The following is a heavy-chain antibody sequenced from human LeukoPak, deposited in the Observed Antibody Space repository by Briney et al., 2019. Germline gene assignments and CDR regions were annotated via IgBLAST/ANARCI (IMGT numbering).Heavy chain of an antibody. V-gene: IGHV4-34*01. CDR2: INHSGST. Sequence: SETLSLTCAVYGGSFSGYSWSWIRQPPGKGLEWIGEINHSGSTNYNPSLKSRVTISVDTSKNQFSLKLSSVTAADTAVYYCARGPPPDFDYWGQGTLVTVSS. CDR1: GGSFSGYS. J-gene: IGHJ4*02. CDR3: ARGPPPDFDY.